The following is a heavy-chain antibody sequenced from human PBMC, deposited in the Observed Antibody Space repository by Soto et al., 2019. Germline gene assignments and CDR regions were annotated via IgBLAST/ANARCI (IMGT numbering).Heavy chain of an antibody. CDR3: ARGEQLALKPFDY. CDR1: GGTFSSYA. Sequence: SVKVSCKASGGTFSSYAISWVRQAPGQGLEWMGGIIPIFGTANYAQKFQGRVTITADESTSTAYMELSSLRSEDTAVYYCARGEQLALKPFDYWGQGTLVTVSS. J-gene: IGHJ4*02. CDR2: IIPIFGTA. V-gene: IGHV1-69*13. D-gene: IGHD6-13*01.